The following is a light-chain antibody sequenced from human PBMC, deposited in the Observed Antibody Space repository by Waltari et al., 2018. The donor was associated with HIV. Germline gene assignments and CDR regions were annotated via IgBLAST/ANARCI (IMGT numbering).Light chain of an antibody. Sequence: EIVLTQSPATLSFFPGERATLSCRASQSISNYLAWFQQKPGQTPRLLIYDTSNRATGVPARFSGSGSGTDFTLTINTLEPEDSAVYYCQQRNVPITFGQGTRLEI. CDR3: QQRNVPIT. CDR1: QSISNY. V-gene: IGKV3-11*01. CDR2: DTS. J-gene: IGKJ5*01.